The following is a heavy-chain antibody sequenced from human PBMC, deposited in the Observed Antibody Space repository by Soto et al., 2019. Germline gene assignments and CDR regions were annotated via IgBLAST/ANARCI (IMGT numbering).Heavy chain of an antibody. CDR1: GDSVSSGLYY. CDR2: IYHSGTT. V-gene: IGHV4-61*01. J-gene: IGHJ5*02. D-gene: IGHD3-22*01. Sequence: KPSETLSLTCSVSGDSVSSGLYYWSWIRQPPGKGLEWIGYIYHSGTTKYNPSLKSPVTISVDTSKNQFSLKMSLLTAADTAIYYCARVSFYYDTSGYAVAWFDPWGQGTLVTAPQ. CDR3: ARVSFYYDTSGYAVAWFDP.